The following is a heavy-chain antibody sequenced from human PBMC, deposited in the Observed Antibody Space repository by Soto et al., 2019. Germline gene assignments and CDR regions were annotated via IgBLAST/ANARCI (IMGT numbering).Heavy chain of an antibody. CDR2: IYYSGST. D-gene: IGHD3-22*01. V-gene: IGHV4-30-4*01. CDR1: GGSISSGDYY. Sequence: ASETLSLTCTVSGGSISSGDYYWSWIRQPPGKGLEWIGYIYYSGSTYYNTSLKSRVNISVDTSKNQLSLKLSSVTAADTAVYYCAREPIAYYYDSSGYLGIFDYWGQGTLVTVSS. J-gene: IGHJ4*02. CDR3: AREPIAYYYDSSGYLGIFDY.